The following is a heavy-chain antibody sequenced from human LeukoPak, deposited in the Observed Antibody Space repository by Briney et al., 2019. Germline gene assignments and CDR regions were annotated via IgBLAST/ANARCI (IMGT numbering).Heavy chain of an antibody. V-gene: IGHV4-59*01. CDR3: ARGGWLPVDY. J-gene: IGHJ4*02. CDR1: GGSISSYY. CDR2: IYYSGST. Sequence: PSETLSLTCTVSGGSISSYYWSWIRQPPGKGLEWIGYIYYSGSTNYNPSLKSRVTISVDTSKNQFSLKLSSVTAADTAVYYCARGGWLPVDYWGQGTLVTVSS. D-gene: IGHD6-19*01.